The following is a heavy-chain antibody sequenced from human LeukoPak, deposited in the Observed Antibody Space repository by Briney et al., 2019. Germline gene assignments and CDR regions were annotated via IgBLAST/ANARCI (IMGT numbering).Heavy chain of an antibody. Sequence: GGSLRLTCAASGFTFSSYAMHWVRQAPGKGLEWVAVISYDGSNKYYADSVKGRFTISRDNSKNTLYLQMSSLRAEDTAVYYCARGSGYSAIDFDYWGQGTLVTVSS. CDR3: ARGSGYSAIDFDY. D-gene: IGHD6-13*01. V-gene: IGHV3-30-3*01. CDR2: ISYDGSNK. CDR1: GFTFSSYA. J-gene: IGHJ4*02.